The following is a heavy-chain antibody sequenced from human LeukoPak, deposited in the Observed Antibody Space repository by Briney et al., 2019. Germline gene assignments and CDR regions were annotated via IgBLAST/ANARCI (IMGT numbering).Heavy chain of an antibody. CDR2: INHSGST. Sequence: SETLSLTCAVYGGSFSGYYWSWIRQPPGKGLEWIGEINHSGSTNYNPSLKSRVTISVDTSKNQFSLKLSSVTAADTAVYYCARAQFLGYCTNGVCPDAFDIWSQGTMVTVSS. D-gene: IGHD2-8*01. V-gene: IGHV4-34*01. CDR3: ARAQFLGYCTNGVCPDAFDI. J-gene: IGHJ3*02. CDR1: GGSFSGYY.